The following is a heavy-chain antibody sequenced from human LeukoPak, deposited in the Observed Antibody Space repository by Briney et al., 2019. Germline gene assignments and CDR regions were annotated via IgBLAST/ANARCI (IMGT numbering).Heavy chain of an antibody. Sequence: ASVKVSCKASGYTFTNYGVSWVRQASGQGLEWMGWISAYNGYTNYAQKFQFRVTMTTDTSTSTAYMELSSLRSEDTAVYYCARDPVSSGFDYWGQGTLVTVSS. D-gene: IGHD6-19*01. CDR1: GYTFTNYG. V-gene: IGHV1-18*01. J-gene: IGHJ4*02. CDR2: ISAYNGYT. CDR3: ARDPVSSGFDY.